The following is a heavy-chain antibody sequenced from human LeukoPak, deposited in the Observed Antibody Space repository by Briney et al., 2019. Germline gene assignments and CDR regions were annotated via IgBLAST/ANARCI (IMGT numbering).Heavy chain of an antibody. CDR2: ISGNGGST. J-gene: IGHJ4*02. CDR1: GFTFSNYD. CDR3: VRAIGSNTL. V-gene: IGHV3-23*01. Sequence: GGSLRLSCAASGFTFSNYDMSWVRQAPGKGLEWVSAISGNGGSTDYADSVKGRFSVSRDNSKNTLYLQMNSLRAEDTAVYFCVRAIGSNTLWGQGTLVTVSS. D-gene: IGHD4-23*01.